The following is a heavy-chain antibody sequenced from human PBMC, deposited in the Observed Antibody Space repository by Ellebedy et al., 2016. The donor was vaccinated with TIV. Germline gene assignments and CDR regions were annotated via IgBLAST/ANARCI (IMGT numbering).Heavy chain of an antibody. Sequence: MPSETLSLTCTVSGGSLSSHFWSWIRQPPRKGLEWIGRIYDTGVTNYNPSLKSRVTMSVDTSKGQLSLKLRSVTAADTAVYYCARRYSGSSYHYFDYWGQGTLVIVSS. CDR2: IYDTGVT. CDR1: GGSLSSHF. J-gene: IGHJ4*02. CDR3: ARRYSGSSYHYFDY. V-gene: IGHV4-59*08. D-gene: IGHD1-26*01.